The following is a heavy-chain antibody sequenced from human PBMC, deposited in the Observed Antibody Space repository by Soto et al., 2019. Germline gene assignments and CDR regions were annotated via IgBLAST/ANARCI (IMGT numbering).Heavy chain of an antibody. Sequence: QVQLVESGGGVVQPGRSLRLSCAASGFTFSSYGMHWVRQAPGKGLEWVAVIWYDGSNKYYADCVKGRFTISRDNSKNTLYLQMNSLRAEDTAVYYCARDSRYYGSGSHAYYYYGMDVWGQGTTVTVSS. CDR2: IWYDGSNK. J-gene: IGHJ6*02. CDR1: GFTFSSYG. CDR3: ARDSRYYGSGSHAYYYYGMDV. V-gene: IGHV3-33*01. D-gene: IGHD3-10*01.